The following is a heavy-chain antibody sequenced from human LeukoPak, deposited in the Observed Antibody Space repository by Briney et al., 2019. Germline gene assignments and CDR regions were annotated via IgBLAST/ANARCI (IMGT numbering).Heavy chain of an antibody. CDR3: AKDIAQGYTYGSIEQDY. Sequence: GGSLRISCAASGFTFSSYAMSWVRQAPGRGLEWVSAISGSGGSTYYAEAVKGRFTISRDNSKNTLSLQMNSLRAEDTAIYYCAKDIAQGYTYGSIEQDYWGQGTLVTVSS. V-gene: IGHV3-23*01. D-gene: IGHD5-18*01. CDR2: ISGSGGST. J-gene: IGHJ4*02. CDR1: GFTFSSYA.